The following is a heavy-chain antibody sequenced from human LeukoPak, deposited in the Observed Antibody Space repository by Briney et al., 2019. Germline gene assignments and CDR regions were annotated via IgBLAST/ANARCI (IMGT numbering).Heavy chain of an antibody. D-gene: IGHD1-7*01. V-gene: IGHV3-64D*09. CDR3: VDLSGTIDY. Sequence: GESLRLSCSASGFTFSNYALHWVRQAPRQGLEYVSEISSHGRSTYYADSVKGRLHISRDNSKNTLYLQMSSLRGEDTAVYYCVDLSGTIDYWGQGTLVSVSS. J-gene: IGHJ4*02. CDR2: ISSHGRST. CDR1: GFTFSNYA.